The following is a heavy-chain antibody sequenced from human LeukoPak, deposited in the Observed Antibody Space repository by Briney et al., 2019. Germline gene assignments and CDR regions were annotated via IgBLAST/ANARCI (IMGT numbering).Heavy chain of an antibody. CDR2: ISGSGGST. Sequence: GGSLRLSCAASGFTFSSYAMSWVRQAPGKGLEWVSAISGSGGSTYYADSVKGRFTIPRDNSKNTLYLQMNSLRAEDTAVYYCAKDWGYCSSTSCYSGWFDPWGQGTLVTVSS. V-gene: IGHV3-23*01. J-gene: IGHJ5*02. CDR3: AKDWGYCSSTSCYSGWFDP. D-gene: IGHD2-2*02. CDR1: GFTFSSYA.